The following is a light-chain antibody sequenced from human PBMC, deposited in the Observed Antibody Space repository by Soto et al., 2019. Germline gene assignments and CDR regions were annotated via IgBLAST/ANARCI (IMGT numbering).Light chain of an antibody. CDR1: QSISIN. J-gene: IGKJ2*01. CDR3: QQYGTSPPRYT. V-gene: IGKV3-15*01. Sequence: EIVMTQSPATLSVSPGERAILSCRASQSISINLAWYQQKPGQAPRLLIYAASNRATGVPARFSGSWSGTEFTLTISRLEPEDFAVYYCQQYGTSPPRYTFGQGTKVDIK. CDR2: AAS.